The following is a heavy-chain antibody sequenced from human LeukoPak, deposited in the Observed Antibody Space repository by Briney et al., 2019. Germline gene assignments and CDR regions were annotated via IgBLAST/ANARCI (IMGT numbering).Heavy chain of an antibody. CDR3: AKAPIAGAILDFDY. J-gene: IGHJ4*02. CDR1: GFMFNTYA. V-gene: IGHV3-23*01. D-gene: IGHD3-16*02. Sequence: PGGSLRLSCAASGFMFNTYAMIWVRQAPGKGLEWVSSIVAGGDTTYYADSVKGRFTISRDNSKNTLYLQMNSLRAEDTAVYYCAKAPIAGAILDFDYWGQGTLVTVSS. CDR2: IVAGGDTT.